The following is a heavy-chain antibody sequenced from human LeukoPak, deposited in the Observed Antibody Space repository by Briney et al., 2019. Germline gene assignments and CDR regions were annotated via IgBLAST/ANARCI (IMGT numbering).Heavy chain of an antibody. D-gene: IGHD3/OR15-3a*01. Sequence: PGGSLRLSCAASGFTLSSYAMSWVRQAPGKGLEWVSAISGSGGSTYYADSVKGRFTISRDNSKNTLYLQMNSLRAEDTAVYYCAKRSDWLSYYFDYWGQGTLVTVSS. V-gene: IGHV3-23*01. CDR1: GFTLSSYA. CDR2: ISGSGGST. CDR3: AKRSDWLSYYFDY. J-gene: IGHJ4*02.